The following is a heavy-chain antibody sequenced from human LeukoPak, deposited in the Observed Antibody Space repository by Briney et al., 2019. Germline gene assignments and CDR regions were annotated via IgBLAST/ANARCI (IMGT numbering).Heavy chain of an antibody. CDR3: TRHEDYYGSADFDY. D-gene: IGHD3-10*01. J-gene: IGHJ4*02. V-gene: IGHV3-73*01. CDR2: IRSKANSYAT. Sequence: GGSLRLSCAASGFTFSGSAMRWVRQASGKGLEWVGRIRSKANSYATAYAASVKGRFTISRDDSKNTAYLQMNSLKTEDTAVYYCTRHEDYYGSADFDYWGQGTLVTVSS. CDR1: GFTFSGSA.